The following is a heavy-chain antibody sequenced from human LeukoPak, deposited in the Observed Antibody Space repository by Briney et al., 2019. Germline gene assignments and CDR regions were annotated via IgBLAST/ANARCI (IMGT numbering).Heavy chain of an antibody. CDR2: ISRDGSYI. V-gene: IGHV3-21*01. CDR3: ARHESYSFDY. CDR1: GFTFSSYI. Sequence: NVGGSLRLSCAASGFTFSSYIMNWVRQAPGKGLEWVSSISRDGSYIHYADSVKGRFTISRDNAKQSLYLQMSSLRAEDTAVYYCARHESYSFDYWGEGTLVSVSS. J-gene: IGHJ4*02. D-gene: IGHD1-26*01.